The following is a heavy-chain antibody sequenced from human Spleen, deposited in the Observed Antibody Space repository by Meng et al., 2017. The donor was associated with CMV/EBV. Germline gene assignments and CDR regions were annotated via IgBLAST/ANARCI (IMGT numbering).Heavy chain of an antibody. J-gene: IGHJ5*02. V-gene: IGHV3-21*01. CDR3: ARALGGPFDP. CDR1: GFTFDDAA. Sequence: GESMKISCAASGFTFDDAAMSWVRQAPGKGLEWVSSISSSSSYIYYADSVKGRFTISRDNAKNSLYLQMNSLRAEDTAVYYCARALGGPFDPWGQGTLVTVSS. D-gene: IGHD2-15*01. CDR2: ISSSSSYI.